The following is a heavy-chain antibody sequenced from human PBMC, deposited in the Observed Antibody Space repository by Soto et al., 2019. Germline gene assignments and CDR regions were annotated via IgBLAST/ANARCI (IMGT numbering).Heavy chain of an antibody. CDR1: GFTFSSYG. D-gene: IGHD4-17*01. Sequence: PGGSLRLSCAASGFTFSSYGMHWVRQAPGKGLEWVAVIWYDGSNKYYADSVKGRFTISRDNSKNTLYLQMNSLRAEDTAVYYCARGRTTVSGPRRADYFDYWGQGTLVTVSS. CDR2: IWYDGSNK. J-gene: IGHJ4*02. V-gene: IGHV3-33*01. CDR3: ARGRTTVSGPRRADYFDY.